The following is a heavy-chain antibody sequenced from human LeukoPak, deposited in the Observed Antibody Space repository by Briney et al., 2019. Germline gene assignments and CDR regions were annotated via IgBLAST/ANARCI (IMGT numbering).Heavy chain of an antibody. CDR2: ISAYNGNT. CDR1: GYTFTSYG. J-gene: IGHJ4*02. Sequence: ASVKVSCKASGYTFTSYGISWVRQAPGQGLEWMGWISAYNGNTNYAQKLQGRVTMTTDTSTSTAYMGLRSLRSDDTAVYYCARGPLSYYYDSSAQGYFDYWGQGTLVTVSS. V-gene: IGHV1-18*01. D-gene: IGHD3-22*01. CDR3: ARGPLSYYYDSSAQGYFDY.